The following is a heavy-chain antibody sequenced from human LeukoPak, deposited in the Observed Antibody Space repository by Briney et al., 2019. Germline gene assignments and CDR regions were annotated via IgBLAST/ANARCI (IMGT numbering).Heavy chain of an antibody. CDR1: GYTFTSYD. Sequence: GASVKVSCKASGYTFTSYDINWVRQATGQGLEWMGWMNPNSGNTGYAQKFQGRVTMTRNNSISTAYMELSSLRSEDTAVYYCAREVDVDTALAYGMDVWGQGTTVTVSS. J-gene: IGHJ6*02. CDR2: MNPNSGNT. V-gene: IGHV1-8*01. CDR3: AREVDVDTALAYGMDV. D-gene: IGHD5-18*01.